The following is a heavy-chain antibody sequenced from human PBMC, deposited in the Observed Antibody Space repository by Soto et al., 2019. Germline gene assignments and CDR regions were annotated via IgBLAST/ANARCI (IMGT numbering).Heavy chain of an antibody. Sequence: ASVKVSCKASGDTFSTYTITWMRQAPGQRLEWMGWINAGNGHTKYSQKFQGRVTITRDTSASTAYMELSSLRSEDTAVYYCARGMYTIDYWGQGTLVTVSS. V-gene: IGHV1-3*01. CDR2: INAGNGHT. J-gene: IGHJ4*02. D-gene: IGHD1-1*01. CDR3: ARGMYTIDY. CDR1: GDTFSTYT.